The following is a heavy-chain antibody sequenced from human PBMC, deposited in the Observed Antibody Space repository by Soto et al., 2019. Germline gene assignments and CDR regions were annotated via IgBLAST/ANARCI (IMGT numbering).Heavy chain of an antibody. CDR1: GFSLSTGGVH. CDR3: AHNGVTYYGGNGYYFDY. Sequence: ESGPTLVNPTQTLTLTCTFSGFSLSTGGVHVGWIRQPPGKALEWLALIYWDDDKRYSPSLKNKLSITKDTSKNQVVLTMTNMDPVDTATYYCAHNGVTYYGGNGYYFDYWGQGVLVTVS. D-gene: IGHD4-17*01. CDR2: IYWDDDK. V-gene: IGHV2-5*02. J-gene: IGHJ4*02.